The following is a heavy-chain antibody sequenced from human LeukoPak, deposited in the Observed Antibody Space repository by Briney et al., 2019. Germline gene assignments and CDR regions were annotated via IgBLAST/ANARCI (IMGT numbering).Heavy chain of an antibody. D-gene: IGHD2-2*01. V-gene: IGHV3-49*04. CDR2: IRSRHYGGTA. J-gene: IGHJ6*03. CDR1: GFTFGDYA. CDR3: TRDWSSTPLQSSYYYYMDV. Sequence: GRSLRLSCTASGFTFGDYALTWVRQAPGKGLEWVGFIRSRHYGGTAEYAASVKGRFTISRDDSKSIAYLEMNSLKTEDTAVYYCTRDWSSTPLQSSYYYYMDVWGKGTTVTVSS.